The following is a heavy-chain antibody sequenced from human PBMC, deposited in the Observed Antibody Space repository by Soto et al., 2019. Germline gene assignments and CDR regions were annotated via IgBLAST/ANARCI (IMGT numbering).Heavy chain of an antibody. CDR3: EGSGGGEDY. CDR2: IYHSGST. J-gene: IGHJ4*02. CDR1: GGSIISSHW. D-gene: IGHD3-16*01. V-gene: IGHV4-4*02. Sequence: QVQLQESGPGLVKPSGTLSLTCAVSGGSIISSHWWSWVRQPPGKGLEWIGEIYHSGSTNYNPSLKIRVAISVDKSKNQFSPKTGSAAAADTAVYYWEGSGGGEDYWGQGTLVTVSS.